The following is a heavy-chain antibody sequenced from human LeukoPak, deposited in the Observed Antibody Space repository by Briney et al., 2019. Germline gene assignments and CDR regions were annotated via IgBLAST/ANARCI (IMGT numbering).Heavy chain of an antibody. CDR2: ISYDGSNK. CDR1: GFTFSSYG. CDR3: VAARGVGY. V-gene: IGHV3-30*03. D-gene: IGHD3-10*01. Sequence: GGSLRLSCAASGFTFSSYGMHWVRQAPGKGLEWVAVISYDGSNKYYADSVKGRFTISRDNSKNTLYLQMNSLRADDTAVYYCVAARGVGYWGQGTLVTVSS. J-gene: IGHJ4*02.